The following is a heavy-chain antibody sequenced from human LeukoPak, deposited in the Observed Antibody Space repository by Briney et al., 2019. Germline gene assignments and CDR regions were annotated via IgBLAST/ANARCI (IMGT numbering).Heavy chain of an antibody. D-gene: IGHD6-6*01. CDR3: ASFGSSSGTPVGFDP. Sequence: SETLSLTCTVSGGSISSYYWSWIRQPPGKGLEWIGYIYYSGSTNYNPSLKSRVTISVDRSKNQFSLKLSSVTAADTAVYYCASFGSSSGTPVGFDPWGQGTLVTVSS. V-gene: IGHV4-59*12. CDR1: GGSISSYY. CDR2: IYYSGST. J-gene: IGHJ5*02.